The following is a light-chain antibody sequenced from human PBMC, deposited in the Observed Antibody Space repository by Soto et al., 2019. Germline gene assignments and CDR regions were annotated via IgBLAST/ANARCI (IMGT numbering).Light chain of an antibody. CDR2: SAS. J-gene: IGKJ1*01. CDR1: QGIRTY. CDR3: HQRNSLPPT. V-gene: IGKV1-9*01. Sequence: DIQLTQSPSFLSASVGDRVSITCRASQGIRTYLTWYQQKPGKAPKLLIYSASTLQSGVPSRFSGSGSGTEFTLTISSLQPEDCATYFCHQRNSLPPTFGQGTKEEIK.